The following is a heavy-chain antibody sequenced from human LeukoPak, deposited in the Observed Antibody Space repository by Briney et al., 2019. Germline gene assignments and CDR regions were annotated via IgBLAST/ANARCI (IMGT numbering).Heavy chain of an antibody. V-gene: IGHV3-73*01. Sequence: RIRSKANSYATAYAASVKGRFTISRDDSKNTAYLQMNSLKTEDTAVYYCARDRGSGWTLDYWGQGTLVTVSS. CDR3: ARDRGSGWTLDY. D-gene: IGHD6-19*01. J-gene: IGHJ4*02. CDR2: IRSKANSYAT.